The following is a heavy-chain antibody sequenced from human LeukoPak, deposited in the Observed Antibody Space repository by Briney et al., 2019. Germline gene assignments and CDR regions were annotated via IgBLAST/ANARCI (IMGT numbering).Heavy chain of an antibody. CDR2: IYFRGTT. Sequence: SETLSLACSVSGVSFSDYYWTWIRRPPGGRLEWIGHIYFRGTTKYNPSLKNRVTISVDTSKNQVSLTLTSVTAADTAVYYCARAMRWTSGPVELGWFDRWGQGTLVTVSS. V-gene: IGHV4-59*01. D-gene: IGHD1-1*01. J-gene: IGHJ5*02. CDR3: ARAMRWTSGPVELGWFDR. CDR1: GVSFSDYY.